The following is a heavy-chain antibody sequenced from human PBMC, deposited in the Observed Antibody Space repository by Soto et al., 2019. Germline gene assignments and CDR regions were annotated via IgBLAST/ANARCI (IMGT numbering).Heavy chain of an antibody. CDR2: INPSGGST. D-gene: IGHD2-15*01. Sequence: GASVKVSCKASGYTFTSYYMHWVRQAPGQGLEWMGIINPSGGSTSYAQKFQGRVTMTRDTSTSTVYMELSSLRSEDTAVYYCASGYCSGGSCYHLSNFDYWGQGTLVTVSS. J-gene: IGHJ4*02. CDR1: GYTFTSYY. CDR3: ASGYCSGGSCYHLSNFDY. V-gene: IGHV1-46*03.